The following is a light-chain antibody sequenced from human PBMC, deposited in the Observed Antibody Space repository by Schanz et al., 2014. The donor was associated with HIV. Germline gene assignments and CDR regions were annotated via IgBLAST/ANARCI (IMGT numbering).Light chain of an antibody. J-gene: IGKJ2*01. CDR1: QSVSSN. CDR3: QQYGNSRT. Sequence: EIVMTQSPATLSVSPGERATLSCRASQSVSSNLAWYQQKRGQVPRLLIYGASTRATGIPDRFSGSASGTEFTLTISRLEPEDFAVYYCQQYGNSRTFGQGTKLEIK. CDR2: GAS. V-gene: IGKV3D-15*01.